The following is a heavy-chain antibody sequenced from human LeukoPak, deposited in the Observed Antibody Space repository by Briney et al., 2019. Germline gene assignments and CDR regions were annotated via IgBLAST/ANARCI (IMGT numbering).Heavy chain of an antibody. CDR1: GYTFTGYY. V-gene: IGHV1-2*02. CDR2: INPNSGGT. CDR3: ARDLFAAAGIFDY. D-gene: IGHD6-13*01. Sequence: ASVKVSCKASGYTFTGYYMHWVRQAPGQGLEWTGWINPNSGGTNYAQKFQGRVTMTRDTSISTAYMELSRLRSDDTAVYYCARDLFAAAGIFDYWGQGTLVTVSS. J-gene: IGHJ4*02.